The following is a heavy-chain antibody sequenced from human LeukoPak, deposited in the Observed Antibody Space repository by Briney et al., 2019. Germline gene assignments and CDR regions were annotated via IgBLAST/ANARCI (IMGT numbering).Heavy chain of an antibody. CDR1: GGSISSYY. D-gene: IGHD5-12*01. Sequence: RTSETLSLTCTVSGGSISSYYWSWIRQPPGKGLELIGYIYDSGSTNYNPSLKSRVTISVDTSENQLSLKLRSVTAADTAVYYCARGGYERAFDYWGQGTLVTVSS. V-gene: IGHV4-59*01. J-gene: IGHJ4*02. CDR2: IYDSGST. CDR3: ARGGYERAFDY.